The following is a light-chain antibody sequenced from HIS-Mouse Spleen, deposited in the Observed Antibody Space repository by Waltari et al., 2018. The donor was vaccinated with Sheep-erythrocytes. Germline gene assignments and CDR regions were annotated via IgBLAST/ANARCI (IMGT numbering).Light chain of an antibody. CDR2: DVT. CDR1: SSHVGGYNY. CDR3: CSYAGSYNHV. Sequence: QSALTQPASVSGSPGQSITISCTGTSSHVGGYNYVSWYQQHPGKAPKLMIYDVTNRPSGVPDRFSGSKSGNTASLTISGLQAEDEADYYCCSYAGSYNHVFATGTKVTVL. J-gene: IGLJ1*01. V-gene: IGLV2-14*03.